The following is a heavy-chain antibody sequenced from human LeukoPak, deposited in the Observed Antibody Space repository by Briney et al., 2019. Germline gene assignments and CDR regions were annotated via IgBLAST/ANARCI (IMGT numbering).Heavy chain of an antibody. CDR1: GYTFTGYY. Sequence: ASVKVSCKASGYTFTGYYMHWMRQAPGQGLEWMGWINPNSVGTNYAQKFQGRVTMTRDTSISTAYMELSRLRSDDTAVYYCAGDYYDSSGLNDAFDIWGQGTMVTVSS. D-gene: IGHD3-22*01. CDR2: INPNSVGT. CDR3: AGDYYDSSGLNDAFDI. V-gene: IGHV1-2*02. J-gene: IGHJ3*02.